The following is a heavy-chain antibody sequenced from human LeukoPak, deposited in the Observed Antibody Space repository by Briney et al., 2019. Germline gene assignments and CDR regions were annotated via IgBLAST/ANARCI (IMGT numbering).Heavy chain of an antibody. CDR1: GFTFSSYA. V-gene: IGHV3-23*01. CDR2: ISGSGGST. J-gene: IGHJ6*02. CDR3: AKHLSGWSYYYYGMDV. D-gene: IGHD6-19*01. Sequence: PGGSLRLSCAASGFTFSSYAMSWVRQAPGKGLEWVSAISGSGGSTYYADSVKGRFTISRDNSKNTLYLQMNSLRAEVTAVYYCAKHLSGWSYYYYGMDVWGQGTTVTVSS.